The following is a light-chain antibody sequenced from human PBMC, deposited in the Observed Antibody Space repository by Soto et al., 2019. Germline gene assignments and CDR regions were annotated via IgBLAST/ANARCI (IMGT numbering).Light chain of an antibody. CDR2: NVS. J-gene: IGLJ2*01. V-gene: IGLV2-14*01. CDR1: SSDIGGYNY. Sequence: QSVLTQPASVSGSPGQSITISCTGTSSDIGGYNYVSWYQQNPGKAPKLMIYNVSNRPSGVSNRFSASKSGNTASLTISGLQAEDEADYYCSSYTSSTTLIFGGGTKVTV. CDR3: SSYTSSTTLI.